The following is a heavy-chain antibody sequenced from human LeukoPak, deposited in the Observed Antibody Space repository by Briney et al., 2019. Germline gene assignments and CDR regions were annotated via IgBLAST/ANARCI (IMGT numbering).Heavy chain of an antibody. Sequence: GSSVKVSCKASGGTFSSYAISWVRQAPGQGLEWMGRIIPIFGTANYAQKFQGRVTITTDESTSTAYMELSSLRSEDTAVYYCARDPLVYGDAVEYFQHWGQGTLVTVS. CDR2: IIPIFGTA. D-gene: IGHD4-17*01. CDR3: ARDPLVYGDAVEYFQH. J-gene: IGHJ1*01. V-gene: IGHV1-69*05. CDR1: GGTFSSYA.